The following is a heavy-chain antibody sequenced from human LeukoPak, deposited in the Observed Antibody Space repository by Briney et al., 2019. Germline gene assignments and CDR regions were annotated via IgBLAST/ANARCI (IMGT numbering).Heavy chain of an antibody. CDR1: GGSISSSSSY. V-gene: IGHV4-39*01. D-gene: IGHD5-24*01. Sequence: SETLSLTCTVSGGSISSSSSYWGWLRQPPGKGLEWIGSFYYTGSTYYNPSLKSRVTIYVDTSKNQFSLKLSSVTAADTAVYYCARGRRDGYNLEYFDKWGQGTLVTVSS. J-gene: IGHJ4*02. CDR3: ARGRRDGYNLEYFDK. CDR2: FYYTGST.